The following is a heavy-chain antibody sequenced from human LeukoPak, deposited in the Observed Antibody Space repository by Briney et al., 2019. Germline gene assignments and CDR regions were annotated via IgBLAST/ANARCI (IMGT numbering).Heavy chain of an antibody. V-gene: IGHV3-21*01. J-gene: IGHJ3*02. CDR3: ARELLWFGESHGAFDI. Sequence: GSLGLSCAASGFTFSSYGMHWVRQAPGKGLEWVSSISSSSSYIYYADSVKGRFTISRDNAKNSLYLQMNSLRAEDTAVYYCARELLWFGESHGAFDIWGQGTMVTVSS. CDR2: ISSSSSYI. D-gene: IGHD3-10*01. CDR1: GFTFSSYG.